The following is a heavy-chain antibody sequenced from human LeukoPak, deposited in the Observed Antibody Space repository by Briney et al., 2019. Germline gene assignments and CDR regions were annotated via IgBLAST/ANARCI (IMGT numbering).Heavy chain of an antibody. Sequence: PSETLSLTCTVSGGSISSGDYYWSWIRQPPGKGLGWIGYIYYSGSTYYNPSLKSRVTISVDTSKNQFSLKLSSVTAADTAVYYCAREEGYYYYMDVWGKGTTVTVSS. CDR1: GGSISSGDYY. V-gene: IGHV4-30-4*08. CDR2: IYYSGST. J-gene: IGHJ6*03. CDR3: AREEGYYYYMDV.